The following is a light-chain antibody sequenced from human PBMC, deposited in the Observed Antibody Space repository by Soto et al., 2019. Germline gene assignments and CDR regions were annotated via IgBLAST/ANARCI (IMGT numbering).Light chain of an antibody. CDR1: SSDVGGYNY. CDR3: SSYAGSNNLGV. J-gene: IGLJ1*01. Sequence: QSVLTQPPSASGSPGQSVTISCTGTSSDVGGYNYVSWYQQHPGKAHKLMIYEVSKRPSGVPDRFSGAKSGNTASLTVSGLQAEDEADYYCSSYAGSNNLGVFGTGTKLTVL. CDR2: EVS. V-gene: IGLV2-8*01.